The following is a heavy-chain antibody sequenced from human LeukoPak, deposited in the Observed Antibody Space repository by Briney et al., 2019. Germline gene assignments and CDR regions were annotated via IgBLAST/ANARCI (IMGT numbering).Heavy chain of an antibody. J-gene: IGHJ4*02. D-gene: IGHD2-2*01. CDR3: ARGGEGYCSSTSCYAFDY. CDR1: GGSISSGGYY. Sequence: PSQTLSLTCTVSGGSISSGGYYWSWIRQHPGKGPEWIGYIYYSGSTYYNPSLKSRVTISVDTSKNQFSLKLSSVTAADTAVYYCARGGEGYCSSTSCYAFDYWGQGTLVTVSS. V-gene: IGHV4-31*03. CDR2: IYYSGST.